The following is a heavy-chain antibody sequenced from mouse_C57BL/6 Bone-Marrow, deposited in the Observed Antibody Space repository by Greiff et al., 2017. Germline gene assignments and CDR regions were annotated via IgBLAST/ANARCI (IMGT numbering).Heavy chain of an antibody. J-gene: IGHJ1*03. V-gene: IGHV1-55*01. D-gene: IGHD1-1*01. Sequence: VQLKQPGAELVKPGASVKMSCKASGYTFTSYWITWVKQRPGQGLEWIGDIYPGSGSTNYNEQFKSKATLTVDTSSSTAYMQLSSLTSEDSAVYYCARKRYPYGYFEVWGTGTTVTVSS. CDR3: ARKRYPYGYFEV. CDR1: GYTFTSYW. CDR2: IYPGSGST.